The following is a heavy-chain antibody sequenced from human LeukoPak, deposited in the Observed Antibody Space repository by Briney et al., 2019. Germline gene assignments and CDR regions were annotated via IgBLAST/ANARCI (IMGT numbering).Heavy chain of an antibody. CDR1: GFTFSSYG. CDR3: AKDSSSWYYDY. Sequence: HPGGSQRLSCAASGFTFSSYGMHWVRQAPGKGLEWVAVISYDGSNKYYADSVKGRFTISRDNSKNTLYLQMNSLRAEDTAVYYCAKDSSSWYYDYWGQGTLVTVSS. J-gene: IGHJ4*02. V-gene: IGHV3-30*18. D-gene: IGHD6-13*01. CDR2: ISYDGSNK.